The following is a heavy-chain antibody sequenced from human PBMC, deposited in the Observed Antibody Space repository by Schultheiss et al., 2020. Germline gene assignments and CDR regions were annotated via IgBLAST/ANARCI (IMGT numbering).Heavy chain of an antibody. V-gene: IGHV1-46*01. D-gene: IGHD2-15*01. CDR2: INPSGGST. CDR3: ARYCSGGSCYNQIDAFDI. J-gene: IGHJ3*02. Sequence: ASVKVSCKASGYTFTSYYMHWVRQAPGQGLEWMGIINPSGGSTSYAQKFQGRVTMTRDTSTSTVYMELSSLRSEDTAVYYCARYCSGGSCYNQIDAFDIWGQVTMVTVSS. CDR1: GYTFTSYY.